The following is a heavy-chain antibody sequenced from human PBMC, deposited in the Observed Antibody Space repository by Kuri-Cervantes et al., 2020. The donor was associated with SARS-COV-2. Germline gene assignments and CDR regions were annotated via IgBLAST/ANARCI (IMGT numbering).Heavy chain of an antibody. J-gene: IGHJ4*02. D-gene: IGHD2-21*01. Sequence: ESLKISCAVYGGSFSGYYWSWIRQPPGKGLEWIGEINHSGSTNYNPSLKSRVTISVDTSKNQFSLKLSSVTAADTAAYYCARGWLFGYWGQGTLVTVSS. CDR3: ARGWLFGY. CDR1: GGSFSGYY. V-gene: IGHV4-34*01. CDR2: INHSGST.